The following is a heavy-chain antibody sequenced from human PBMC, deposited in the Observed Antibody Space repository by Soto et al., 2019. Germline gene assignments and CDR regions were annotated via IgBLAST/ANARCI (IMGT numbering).Heavy chain of an antibody. Sequence: PGGSLRLSCAASGFTFSSYWMSWVRQAPGKGLEWVANIKQDGSEKYYVDSVKGRFTISRDNAKNSLYLQMNSLRAEDTAVYYCARVSLVVTAINPTYYYYGMDVWGQGITVTVSS. V-gene: IGHV3-7*01. J-gene: IGHJ6*02. CDR2: IKQDGSEK. CDR3: ARVSLVVTAINPTYYYYGMDV. CDR1: GFTFSSYW. D-gene: IGHD2-21*02.